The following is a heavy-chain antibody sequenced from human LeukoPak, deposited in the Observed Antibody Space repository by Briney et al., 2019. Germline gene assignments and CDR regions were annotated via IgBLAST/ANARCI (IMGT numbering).Heavy chain of an antibody. CDR1: GFTFSSYS. V-gene: IGHV3-21*01. J-gene: IGHJ4*02. CDR3: ARDLDDYGDYWPLGY. Sequence: GGSLRLSCAASGFTFSSYSMNWVRQAPGKGLEWVSSISSSSSYIYYADSVKGRFTISRDNAKNSLYLQMNSLRAEDTAVYYCARDLDDYGDYWPLGYWGPGTLVTVSS. D-gene: IGHD4-17*01. CDR2: ISSSSSYI.